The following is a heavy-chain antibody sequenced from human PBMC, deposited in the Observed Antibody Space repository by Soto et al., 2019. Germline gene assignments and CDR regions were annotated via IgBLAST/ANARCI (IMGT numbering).Heavy chain of an antibody. CDR2: INSDGSST. J-gene: IGHJ5*02. V-gene: IGHV3-74*01. CDR1: GFTFSSYW. CDR3: ARGDIVVVVAATPNAGWFDP. Sequence: EVQLVESGGGLVQPGGSLRLSCAASGFTFSSYWMHWVRQAPGKGLVWVSRINSDGSSTSYADSVKGRFTISRDNAKNTLYLQMNSLRAEDTAVYYCARGDIVVVVAATPNAGWFDPWGQGTLVTVSS. D-gene: IGHD2-15*01.